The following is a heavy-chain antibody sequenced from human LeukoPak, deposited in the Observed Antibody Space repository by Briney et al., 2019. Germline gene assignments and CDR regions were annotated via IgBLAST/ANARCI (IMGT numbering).Heavy chain of an antibody. CDR1: GFTFSSYA. Sequence: PGGSLRLSCAASGFTFSSYAMSWVRQAPGKGQEWVSAISGSGGSTYYADSVKGRFTISRDNSKNTLYLQMNSLRAEDTAVYFCARDRVSGSYKGYLDYWGQGTLVTVSS. J-gene: IGHJ4*02. CDR3: ARDRVSGSYKGYLDY. CDR2: ISGSGGST. D-gene: IGHD6-19*01. V-gene: IGHV3-23*01.